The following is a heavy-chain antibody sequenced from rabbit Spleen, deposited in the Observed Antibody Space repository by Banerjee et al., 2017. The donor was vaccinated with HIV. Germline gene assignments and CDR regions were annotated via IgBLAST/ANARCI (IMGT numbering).Heavy chain of an antibody. CDR1: GFSFRSRND. J-gene: IGHJ6*01. D-gene: IGHD7-1*01. V-gene: IGHV1S45*01. Sequence: QEQLVESGGGLVKPGASLTLTCTASGFSFRSRNDMCWVRQAPGKGLEWIGCINTGNTNTYYATWAKGRFTLSKSSSTSVTLQMTSLTVADTATYFCAREPYWSGSLWGPGTLVTVS. CDR2: INTGNTNT. CDR3: AREPYWSGSL.